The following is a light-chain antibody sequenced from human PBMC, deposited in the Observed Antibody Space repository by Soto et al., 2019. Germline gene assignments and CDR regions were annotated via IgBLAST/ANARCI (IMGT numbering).Light chain of an antibody. J-gene: IGKJ1*01. Sequence: EIVMTQSPVTLSVSPGERATLSCRASQSVSNYLAWYQQKPGQAPRLLIYGASTRATGIPARFSGSGSGTEFTLTISSLQSEDFAVYYCQQYNNWPRTFGQGTKVDIK. V-gene: IGKV3-15*01. CDR3: QQYNNWPRT. CDR2: GAS. CDR1: QSVSNY.